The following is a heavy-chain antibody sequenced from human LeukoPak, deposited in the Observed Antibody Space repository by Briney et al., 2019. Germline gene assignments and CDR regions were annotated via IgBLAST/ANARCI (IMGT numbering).Heavy chain of an antibody. CDR1: GFTFSTFS. J-gene: IGHJ4*02. CDR2: ISSGGSYI. CDR3: ARVRYSYGSFDY. Sequence: GGSLRLSCAASGFTFSTFSMSWVRQAPGKGLEWVSSISSGGSYIYYADSVKGRFTISRDNAKNSLYLQMNSLRAEDTAVYYCARVRYSYGSFDYWGQGTLVTVSS. V-gene: IGHV3-21*01. D-gene: IGHD5-18*01.